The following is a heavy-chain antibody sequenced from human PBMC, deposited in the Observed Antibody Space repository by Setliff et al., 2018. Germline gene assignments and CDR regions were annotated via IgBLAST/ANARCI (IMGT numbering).Heavy chain of an antibody. Sequence: PSETLSLTCIVSGDSISGYFWSWIRQAPGKGLEWIGYIQKRGSTTTKYNPSLGSRISMSIDTSKNQFSLKLSSVTAADTAVYYCARLSFLQLDHLNFDYWGQGTLVTVSS. J-gene: IGHJ4*02. CDR3: ARLSFLQLDHLNFDY. V-gene: IGHV4-59*08. CDR1: GDSISGYF. D-gene: IGHD1-1*01. CDR2: IQKRGSTTT.